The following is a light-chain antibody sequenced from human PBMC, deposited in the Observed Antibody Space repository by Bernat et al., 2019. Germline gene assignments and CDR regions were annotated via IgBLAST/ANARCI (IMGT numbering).Light chain of an antibody. CDR3: ASWDSTLKGYV. V-gene: IGLV1-44*01. Sequence: QSVLTQPPSVSATPGQRVTISCSGSSSNIGSDTVNWYHQVPGTAPKLLIYSTNRRPSGVPDRFSGSKSGTSASLAISGLQSEDDGDYYCASWDSTLKGYVFGTGTKIAVL. J-gene: IGLJ1*01. CDR1: SSNIGSDT. CDR2: STN.